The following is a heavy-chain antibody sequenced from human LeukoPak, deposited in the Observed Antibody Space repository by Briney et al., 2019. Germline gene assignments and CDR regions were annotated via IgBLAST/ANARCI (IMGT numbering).Heavy chain of an antibody. CDR1: GGSSSCGDYY. V-gene: IGHV4-30-4*01. J-gene: IGHJ5*02. CDR2: IFYSGNT. Sequence: PSETLSLTCTVSGGSSSCGDYYWSWIRQPPGKGLKWIGYIFYSGNTYYNPSLKSRVPISVDTSKNRFSLKLSSVTAADTAVYYCARHYGPWGQGTLVTVSS. D-gene: IGHD3-16*01. CDR3: ARHYGP.